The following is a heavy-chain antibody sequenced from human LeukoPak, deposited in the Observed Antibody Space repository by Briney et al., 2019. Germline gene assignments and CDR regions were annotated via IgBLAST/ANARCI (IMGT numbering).Heavy chain of an antibody. V-gene: IGHV3-23*01. CDR2: ISGSGGST. CDR1: GFTFSSYA. D-gene: IGHD4-23*01. Sequence: HPGGSLRLSCAASGFTFSSYAMSWVRQAPGKGLQWVSGISGSGGSTYYADSVKGRFTISRDNSKNTLYLQMNSLRAEDTAVYYCAREERLRWTGHWGQGTLVTVSS. J-gene: IGHJ4*02. CDR3: AREERLRWTGH.